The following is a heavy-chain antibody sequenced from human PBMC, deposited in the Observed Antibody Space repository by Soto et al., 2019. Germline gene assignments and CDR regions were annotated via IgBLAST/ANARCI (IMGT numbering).Heavy chain of an antibody. V-gene: IGHV3-23*01. D-gene: IGHD3-3*01. CDR3: ARHLLYDFWSGYYVRDAFDI. Sequence: WWSLRLSCSASVFTFSSYAMSWFRQAPGKGLEWVSAISGSGGSTYYADSVKGRFTISRDNSKNTLYLQMNSLRAEDTAVYYCARHLLYDFWSGYYVRDAFDIWGQGTMVTVSS. J-gene: IGHJ3*02. CDR1: VFTFSSYA. CDR2: ISGSGGST.